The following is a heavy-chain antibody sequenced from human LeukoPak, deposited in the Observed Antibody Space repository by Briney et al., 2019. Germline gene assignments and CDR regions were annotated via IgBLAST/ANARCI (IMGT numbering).Heavy chain of an antibody. D-gene: IGHD5-12*01. J-gene: IGHJ3*02. CDR3: ARTYRRRGYSGYVMVHAFDI. V-gene: IGHV4-39*07. Sequence: SETLSLTCTVSGDSISSSRSYWGWIRQPPGKGLEWVGSIYYTGNTYYNTSLKSRVTISVDTSKNQFSLKLSSVTAADTAVYYCARTYRRRGYSGYVMVHAFDIWGQGTMVTVSS. CDR2: IYYTGNT. CDR1: GDSISSSRSY.